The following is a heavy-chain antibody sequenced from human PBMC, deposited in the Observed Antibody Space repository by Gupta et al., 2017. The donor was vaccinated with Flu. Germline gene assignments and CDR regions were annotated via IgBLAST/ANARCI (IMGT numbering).Heavy chain of an antibody. Sequence: QITLKESGPTLVKPTQTLTLTCTFSGFSLSTSGVGVGWIRQPPGKALEWLALIYWDDDKRYSPSLKSRLTITKDTSKNQVVLTMTNMDPVDTATYYCAHPSFAVVVAAKSYAFDIWGQGTMVTVSS. V-gene: IGHV2-5*02. CDR2: IYWDDDK. CDR3: AHPSFAVVVAAKSYAFDI. CDR1: GFSLSTSGVG. J-gene: IGHJ3*02. D-gene: IGHD2-15*01.